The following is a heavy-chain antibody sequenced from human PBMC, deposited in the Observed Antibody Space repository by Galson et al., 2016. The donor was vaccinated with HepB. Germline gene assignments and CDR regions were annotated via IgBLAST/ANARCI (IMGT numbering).Heavy chain of an antibody. CDR3: ARDKGVAVALRWFEY. J-gene: IGHJ5*01. CDR1: GGSIGNQY. D-gene: IGHD6-19*01. CDR2: VYHSGTT. Sequence: SETLSLTCTVYGGSIGNQYWSWIRQSPGRGLEWIGYVYHSGTTNYNPSLESRVTMSVDTSTNQIFLDLRSVTAADTAVYYCARDKGVAVALRWFEYWGQGTLVTVSS. V-gene: IGHV4-59*11.